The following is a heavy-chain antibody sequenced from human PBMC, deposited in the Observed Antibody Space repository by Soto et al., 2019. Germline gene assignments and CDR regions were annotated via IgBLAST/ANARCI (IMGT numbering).Heavy chain of an antibody. D-gene: IGHD5-18*01. J-gene: IGHJ5*02. Sequence: PSETLSLTCAVSSGSISSSNWWSWVRQPPGKGLEWIGEIYHSGSTNYNPSLKSRVTISVDKSKNQFSLKLSSVTAADTAVYYCARRLQIDGSPNWFDPWGQGTLVTVSS. CDR1: SGSISSSNW. CDR3: ARRLQIDGSPNWFDP. CDR2: IYHSGST. V-gene: IGHV4-4*02.